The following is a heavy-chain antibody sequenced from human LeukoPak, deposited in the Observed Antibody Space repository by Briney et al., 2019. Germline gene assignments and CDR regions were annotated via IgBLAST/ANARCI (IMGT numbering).Heavy chain of an antibody. Sequence: GGSLRLSCAASGFTFSDHYMDWVRQARGEGREWVGRTRNKANSYTTEYAAFVKGKFTISRDDSNTSLYLQMNSLRTEDTAVYYCARVGIGYGMDVWGQGTTVTVSS. J-gene: IGHJ6*02. V-gene: IGHV3-72*01. D-gene: IGHD2-21*01. CDR2: TRNKANSYTT. CDR3: ARVGIGYGMDV. CDR1: GFTFSDHY.